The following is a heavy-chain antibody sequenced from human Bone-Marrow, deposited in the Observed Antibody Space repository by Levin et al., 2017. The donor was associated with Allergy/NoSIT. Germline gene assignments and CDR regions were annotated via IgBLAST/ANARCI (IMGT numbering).Heavy chain of an antibody. D-gene: IGHD3-3*01. V-gene: IGHV3-49*04. CDR1: GFNFGDYT. J-gene: IGHJ6*02. CDR2: IRSKLYGGTT. CDR3: IRITIFGIGLYYYYGMDV. Sequence: GGSLRLSCTASGFNFGDYTLSWVRQAPGKGLEGIGFIRSKLYGGTTHYAASVRGRFTISRDDSKSIAYLQMNSLKTEDTAVYYCIRITIFGIGLYYYYGMDVWGQGTTVTVSS.